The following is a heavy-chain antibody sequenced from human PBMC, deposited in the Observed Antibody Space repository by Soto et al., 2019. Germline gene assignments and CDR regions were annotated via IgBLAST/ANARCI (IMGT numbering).Heavy chain of an antibody. D-gene: IGHD2-2*01. V-gene: IGHV3-7*01. CDR3: ARVRPIVVVPAAPGEWFDS. J-gene: IGHJ5*01. CDR2: IKQDGSEK. Sequence: GGSLRLSCAASGFTFSSYWMSWVRQAPGKGLEWVANIKQDGSEKYYVDSVKGRFTISRDNAKNSLYLQMNSLRAEDTAVYYCARVRPIVVVPAAPGEWFDSWGQGTLVTGSS. CDR1: GFTFSSYW.